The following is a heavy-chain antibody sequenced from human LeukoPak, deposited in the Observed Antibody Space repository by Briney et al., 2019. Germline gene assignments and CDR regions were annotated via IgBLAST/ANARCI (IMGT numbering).Heavy chain of an antibody. D-gene: IGHD6-19*01. V-gene: IGHV4-59*08. CDR2: IYYTGST. J-gene: IGHJ4*02. Sequence: PSETLSLTCTVSGGSINNYYWSWVRQPPGAGLEWLAYIYYTGSTNYNPSLKTRLTISVDTSKNQFSLRLNSVTAADTAVYYCARLVRSGWYPDYWGQGTLVTVSS. CDR3: ARLVRSGWYPDY. CDR1: GGSINNYY.